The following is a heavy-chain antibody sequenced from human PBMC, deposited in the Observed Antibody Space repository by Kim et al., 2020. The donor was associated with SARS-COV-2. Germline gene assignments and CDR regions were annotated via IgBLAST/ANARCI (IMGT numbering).Heavy chain of an antibody. CDR1: GGSISSSSYY. J-gene: IGHJ6*02. Sequence: SETLSLTCTVSGGSISSSSYYWGWIRQPPGKGLEWIGSIYYSGSTYYNPSLKSRVTISVDTSKNQFSLKLSSVTAADTAVYYCARQLDGMDVWGQGTTVTVSS. V-gene: IGHV4-39*07. CDR3: ARQLDGMDV. D-gene: IGHD1-1*01. CDR2: IYYSGST.